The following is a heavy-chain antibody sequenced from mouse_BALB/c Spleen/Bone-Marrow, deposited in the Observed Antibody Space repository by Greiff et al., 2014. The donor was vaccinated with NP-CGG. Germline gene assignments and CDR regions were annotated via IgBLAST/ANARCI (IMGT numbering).Heavy chain of an antibody. V-gene: IGHV1-77*01. D-gene: IGHD1-1*02. CDR3: ARDGSFAAMDY. CDR1: GYTFTDYV. J-gene: IGHJ4*01. CDR2: IDSGRGSS. Sequence: QVQLKQSGPELVKPGASVKMSCKASGYTFTDYVISWVKQRTGQGLEWIGEIDSGRGSSFYNEKFRAKATLTADKSANTAYMQLSSLTSEDSAVYFCARDGSFAAMDYWGQGTSLTVSS.